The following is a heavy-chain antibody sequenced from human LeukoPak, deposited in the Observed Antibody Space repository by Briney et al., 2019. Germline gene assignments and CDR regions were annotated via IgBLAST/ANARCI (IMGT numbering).Heavy chain of an antibody. D-gene: IGHD3-9*01. CDR1: GGTFSSYA. Sequence: AASVKVSCKASGGTFSSYAISWVRQAPGQGLEWIGRIIPIFGIANYAQKFQGRVTITADKSTSTAYMELSSLRSEDTAVYYCARALALRYFDWPGGWFDPWGQGPLVTVSS. V-gene: IGHV1-69*04. J-gene: IGHJ5*02. CDR3: ARALALRYFDWPGGWFDP. CDR2: IIPIFGIA.